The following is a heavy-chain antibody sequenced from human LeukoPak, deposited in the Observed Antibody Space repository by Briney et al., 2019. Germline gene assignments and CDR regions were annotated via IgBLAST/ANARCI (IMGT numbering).Heavy chain of an antibody. CDR2: ITSNSYSM. CDR3: AKGYYDILSGAFDI. Sequence: GGSLRLSCAASGFTFSDYYMAWIRQAPGKGLEWISYITSNSYSMYYADSVEGRFTISRDNAKNSLYLQMNSLRAEDTALYYCAKGYYDILSGAFDIWGQGTMVTVSS. V-gene: IGHV3-11*01. J-gene: IGHJ3*02. D-gene: IGHD3-9*01. CDR1: GFTFSDYY.